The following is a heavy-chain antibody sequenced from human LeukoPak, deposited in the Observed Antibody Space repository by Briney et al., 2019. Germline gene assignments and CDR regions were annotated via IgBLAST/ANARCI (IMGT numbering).Heavy chain of an antibody. CDR2: IYYSGST. J-gene: IGHJ4*02. Sequence: SQILSLTCTVSGGSISSGDYYWSWIRQPPGKGLGWIGYIYYSGSTYYNPSLKSRVTISVDTSKNQFSLKLSSVTAADTAVYYCARRYYYDSSGYLSWGQGTLVTVSS. CDR1: GGSISSGDYY. V-gene: IGHV4-30-4*01. D-gene: IGHD3-22*01. CDR3: ARRYYYDSSGYLS.